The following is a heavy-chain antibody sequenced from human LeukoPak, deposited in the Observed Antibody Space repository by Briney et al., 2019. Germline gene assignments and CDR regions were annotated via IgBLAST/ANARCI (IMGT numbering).Heavy chain of an antibody. CDR3: AKVSDRDSSGYYWGFEY. Sequence: PSETLSLTCTVSGGSISGYYWSWSRQPPGKGLECIGYIYYSGSTNYNPSLKSRVTISVDTSRNQFSLKLTSVTAADTAVYYCAKVSDRDSSGYYWGFEYWGQGTLVTVSS. CDR1: GGSISGYY. V-gene: IGHV4-59*08. CDR2: IYYSGST. D-gene: IGHD3-22*01. J-gene: IGHJ4*02.